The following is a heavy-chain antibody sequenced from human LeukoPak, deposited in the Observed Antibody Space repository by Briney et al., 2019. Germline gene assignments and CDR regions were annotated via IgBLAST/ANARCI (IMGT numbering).Heavy chain of an antibody. V-gene: IGHV3-53*01. D-gene: IGHD6-19*01. CDR2: IYSGDNT. CDR1: GFTVSSNY. J-gene: IGHJ4*02. CDR3: ARAGIAVAGFDY. Sequence: PGGSLRLSCAASGFTVSSNYMSWVRQAPGKGLEWVSVIYSGDNTYYADSVKGRFTISRDNAKNSLYLQMNSLRAEDTAVYYCARAGIAVAGFDYWGQGTLVTVSS.